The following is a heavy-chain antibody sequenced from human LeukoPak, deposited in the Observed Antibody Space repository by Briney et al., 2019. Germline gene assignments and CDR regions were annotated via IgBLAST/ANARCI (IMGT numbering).Heavy chain of an antibody. Sequence: ASVKVSCKASGYTFTGYYMHWVRQAPGQGLEWMGWINPNSGGTNYAQKFQGRVTMTRDTSISTAYMELSRLRSDDTAVYYCARDPTGYSSTLYFDLWGRGTLVTVSS. J-gene: IGHJ2*01. V-gene: IGHV1-2*02. D-gene: IGHD6-13*01. CDR1: GYTFTGYY. CDR3: ARDPTGYSSTLYFDL. CDR2: INPNSGGT.